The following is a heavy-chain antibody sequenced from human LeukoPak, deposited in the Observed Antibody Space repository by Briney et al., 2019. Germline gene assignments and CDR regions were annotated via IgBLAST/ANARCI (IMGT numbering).Heavy chain of an antibody. Sequence: ASVKVSCKASGHTFTSYAMNWVRQAPGQGLEWMGWINTNTGNPTYAQGFTGRFVFSLDTSVSTAYLQISSLKAEDTAVYYCARKSVAATPRDIVYQYYSMDVWGKGTTVTVSS. CDR2: INTNTGNP. CDR3: ARKSVAATPRDIVYQYYSMDV. D-gene: IGHD2-15*01. CDR1: GHTFTSYA. V-gene: IGHV7-4-1*02. J-gene: IGHJ6*03.